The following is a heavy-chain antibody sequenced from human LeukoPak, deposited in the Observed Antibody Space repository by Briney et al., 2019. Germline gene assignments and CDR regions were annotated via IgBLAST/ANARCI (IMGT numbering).Heavy chain of an antibody. CDR3: AKDLEWELLRPFDY. CDR2: INSDGTST. D-gene: IGHD1-26*01. Sequence: GGSLRLSCAASGFTFSSYWMHWVRQAPGKGLVWVTQINSDGTSTSYADSVKGRFTISRDNSKNTLYLQMNSLRAEDTAVYYCAKDLEWELLRPFDYWGQGTLVTVSS. V-gene: IGHV3-74*01. J-gene: IGHJ4*02. CDR1: GFTFSSYW.